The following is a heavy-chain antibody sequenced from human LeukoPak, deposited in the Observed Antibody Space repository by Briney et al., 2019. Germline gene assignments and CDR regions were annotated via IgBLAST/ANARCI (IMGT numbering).Heavy chain of an antibody. V-gene: IGHV1-2*02. CDR1: GYSFIGYY. D-gene: IGHD1/OR15-1a*01. Sequence: ASVKVSCKASGYSFIGYYIHWVRQAPGQGLEWMGWINPNSGGTNYAQKFRGRVTMTRDTSISTVYMEVNGLRSDDTAVYYCANLMGTAYYYDMDVWGQGTTVTVSS. CDR2: INPNSGGT. CDR3: ANLMGTAYYYDMDV. J-gene: IGHJ6*02.